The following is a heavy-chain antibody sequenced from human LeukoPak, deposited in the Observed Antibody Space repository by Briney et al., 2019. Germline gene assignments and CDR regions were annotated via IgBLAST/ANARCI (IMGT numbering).Heavy chain of an antibody. Sequence: ASVKVSCKASGGSLNNYAITWVRQAPGQGLEWMGRIIPILGTADYARRFQGRVTITADESTGTAYMSLSSLISDDTAVYYCARDRDNSFRTWGQGTLVTVSS. CDR2: IIPILGTA. CDR3: ARDRDNSFRT. J-gene: IGHJ5*02. D-gene: IGHD1-1*01. V-gene: IGHV1-69*11. CDR1: GGSLNNYA.